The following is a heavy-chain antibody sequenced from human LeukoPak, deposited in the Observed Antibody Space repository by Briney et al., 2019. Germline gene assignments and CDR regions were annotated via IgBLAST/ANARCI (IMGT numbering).Heavy chain of an antibody. V-gene: IGHV1-69*04. J-gene: IGHJ3*02. CDR3: VVVVVAATPDAFDI. D-gene: IGHD2-15*01. CDR1: GGTFRSYA. Sequence: ASVKVSCKASGGTFRSYAMSWVGQAAGQGLEWMGRIIPIFGIANYAQKFQGRVTITADNSTSPAYMELSSLRSEDKAVSYCVVVVVAATPDAFDIWGQGTMVTVSS. CDR2: IIPIFGIA.